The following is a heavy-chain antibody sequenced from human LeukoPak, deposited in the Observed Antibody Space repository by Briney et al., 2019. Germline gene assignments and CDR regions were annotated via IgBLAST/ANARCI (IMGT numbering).Heavy chain of an antibody. Sequence: PGGSLRLSCAASGFTLSSYAMSWVRQAPGKGLERVSDITGSGDSKYYGHSVKGRFSISRDNSRNPLYLQMNSLRAEDTAIYYCAKDYHTTDRSSDPFDYWGQGTLITVSS. CDR2: ITGSGDSK. CDR3: AKDYHTTDRSSDPFDY. J-gene: IGHJ4*02. CDR1: GFTLSSYA. V-gene: IGHV3-23*01. D-gene: IGHD1-14*01.